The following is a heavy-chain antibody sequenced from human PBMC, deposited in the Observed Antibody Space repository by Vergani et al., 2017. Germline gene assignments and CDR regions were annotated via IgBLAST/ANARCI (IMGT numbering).Heavy chain of an antibody. J-gene: IGHJ5*02. CDR3: ARVCRRGVAATFNWFDP. CDR2: IYYSGST. D-gene: IGHD2-15*01. CDR1: GGSISSGDYY. Sequence: QVQLQESGPGLVKPSQTLSLTCTVSGGSISSGDYYWSWIRQPPGKGLEWIGYIYYSGSTYYNPSLKSRVTISVDTSKNQFSLKLSSVTAADTAVYYCARVCRRGVAATFNWFDPWGQGTLVTVSS. V-gene: IGHV4-30-4*08.